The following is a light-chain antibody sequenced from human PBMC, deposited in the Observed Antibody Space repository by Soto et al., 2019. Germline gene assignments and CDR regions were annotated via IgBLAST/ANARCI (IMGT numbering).Light chain of an antibody. Sequence: QSVLTQPRSVSGSPGQSVTISCTGTSSDVGGYNYVSWYQQHPGKAPKLMIYDVSKRPSRVPDRFSGSKSGNTASLTISGLQAEDEADYYCCSYAGSYTWVFGGGTKLTVL. CDR3: CSYAGSYTWV. CDR1: SSDVGGYNY. CDR2: DVS. J-gene: IGLJ3*02. V-gene: IGLV2-11*01.